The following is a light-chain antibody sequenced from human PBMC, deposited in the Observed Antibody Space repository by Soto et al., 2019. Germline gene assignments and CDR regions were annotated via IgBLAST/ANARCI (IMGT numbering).Light chain of an antibody. V-gene: IGKV3-20*01. Sequence: EIVLTQSPGTLFLSPGDRATLSCTASHSVSSNSLAWYRQRPGQAPRLLVHGISTRATGIPDRFTGSGFGTDFTPTISRLEPEDFGSYYCHQNDTSPWTVGQGTRVEIK. CDR2: GIS. CDR3: HQNDTSPWT. CDR1: HSVSSNS. J-gene: IGKJ1*01.